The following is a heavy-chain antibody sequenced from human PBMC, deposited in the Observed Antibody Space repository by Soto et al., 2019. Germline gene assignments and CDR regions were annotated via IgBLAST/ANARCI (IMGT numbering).Heavy chain of an antibody. J-gene: IGHJ6*02. Sequence: GSLRLSCAASGFTVSSNYMSWVRQAPGKGLEWVSVIYSGGSTYYADSVKGRFTISRDNSKNTLYLQMNSLRAEDTAVYYCARDVPVFGVVIPAGMDVWGQGTTVTVSS. V-gene: IGHV3-53*01. CDR3: ARDVPVFGVVIPAGMDV. CDR1: GFTVSSNY. CDR2: IYSGGST. D-gene: IGHD3-3*01.